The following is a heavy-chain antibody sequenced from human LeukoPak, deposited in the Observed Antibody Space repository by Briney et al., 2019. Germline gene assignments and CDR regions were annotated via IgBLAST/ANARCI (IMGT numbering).Heavy chain of an antibody. V-gene: IGHV4-59*08. CDR2: IYYSGST. CDR3: ARLRGG. Sequence: KPSETLSLTCTVSGGSISSYYWSWIRQPPGKGLEWIGYIYYSGSTNYNPSLKSRVTISVDTSKNQFSLKLSSVTAADTAVYYCARLRGGWGQGTLVTVSS. D-gene: IGHD3-10*01. CDR1: GGSISSYY. J-gene: IGHJ4*02.